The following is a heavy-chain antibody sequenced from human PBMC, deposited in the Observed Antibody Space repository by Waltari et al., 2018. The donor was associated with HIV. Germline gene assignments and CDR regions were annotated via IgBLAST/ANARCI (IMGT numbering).Heavy chain of an antibody. V-gene: IGHV1-18*01. CDR2: TSAYNGNT. CDR3: ASLLGEDFAP. D-gene: IGHD3-16*01. CDR1: GYTFTNYG. Sequence: QVQLVQSGDEVKKPGASVKVSCKTSGYTFTNYGITWVRQAPGQGLEWMGWTSAYNGNTNFAQRSQGRSTMTTKTSPSTAYMELRSLGSADTAVYYGASLLGEDFAPWGDGTLVTVS. J-gene: IGHJ5*02.